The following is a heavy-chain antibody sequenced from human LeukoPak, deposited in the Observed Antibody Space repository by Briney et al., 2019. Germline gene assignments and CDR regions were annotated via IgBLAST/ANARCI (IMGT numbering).Heavy chain of an antibody. Sequence: GASVKVSCKASGYTFTSYDINWVRQATGQGLEWMGWMNPNSGNTGYAQKFQGRVTMTRNTSISTAYMELSSLRSEDTAVYYCARATMVRGVIITRHYYYYYMDVWGKGTTVTISS. CDR2: MNPNSGNT. J-gene: IGHJ6*03. V-gene: IGHV1-8*01. CDR3: ARATMVRGVIITRHYYYYYMDV. CDR1: GYTFTSYD. D-gene: IGHD3-10*01.